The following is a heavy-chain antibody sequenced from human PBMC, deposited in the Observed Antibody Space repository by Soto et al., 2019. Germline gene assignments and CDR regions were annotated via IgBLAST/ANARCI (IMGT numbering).Heavy chain of an antibody. D-gene: IGHD3-10*01. CDR1: GGSISSGGYY. J-gene: IGHJ4*02. Sequence: SETLSLTCTVSGGSISSGGYYWSWIRQHPGKGLEWIGYIYYSGSTYYNPSLKSRVTISVDTSKNQFSLKLSSVTAADTAVYYCARQDYYGSGSYYKGPFDYWGQGTLVTVSS. CDR3: ARQDYYGSGSYYKGPFDY. CDR2: IYYSGST. V-gene: IGHV4-31*03.